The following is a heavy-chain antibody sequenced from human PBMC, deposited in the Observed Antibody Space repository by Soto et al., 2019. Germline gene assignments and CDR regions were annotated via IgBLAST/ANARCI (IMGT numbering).Heavy chain of an antibody. CDR2: IYYSGST. Sequence: QVQLQESGPGLVKPSETLSLTCTVSGGSISSYYWSWIRQPPGKGLEWIGYIYYSGSTNYSPSLKGRVTISVDTSKSQFSLKLSSVTAADTAVYYCARQFYGSGSRGAFDIWGQGTMVTVSS. V-gene: IGHV4-59*08. CDR3: ARQFYGSGSRGAFDI. J-gene: IGHJ3*02. D-gene: IGHD3-10*01. CDR1: GGSISSYY.